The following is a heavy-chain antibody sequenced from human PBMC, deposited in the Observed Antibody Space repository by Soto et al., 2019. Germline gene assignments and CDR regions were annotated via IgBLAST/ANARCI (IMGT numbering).Heavy chain of an antibody. V-gene: IGHV2-5*01. CDR3: AHKNPGLWFGEGSRFAP. CDR1: GFSLSTSGVG. J-gene: IGHJ5*02. Sequence: QITLKESGPTLVKPTQTLTLTCTFSGFSLSTSGVGVGWIRQPPGKALEWLALIYWNDDKRYSPSLKSRLTITKDTSKNQVVLTMTNMDPVDTATYYCAHKNPGLWFGEGSRFAPWGQGTLVTVSS. CDR2: IYWNDDK. D-gene: IGHD3-10*01.